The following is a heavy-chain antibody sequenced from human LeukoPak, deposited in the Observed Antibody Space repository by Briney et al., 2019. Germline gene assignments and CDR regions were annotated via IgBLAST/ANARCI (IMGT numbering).Heavy chain of an antibody. J-gene: IGHJ3*02. D-gene: IGHD1-26*01. V-gene: IGHV1-69*05. CDR2: IIPIFGTA. CDR1: GYTFSSHG. CDR3: ASGGSHGDDAFDI. Sequence: SVKVSCKASGYTFSSHGISWVRQAPGQGLEWLGGIIPIFGTANYAQKFQGRVTITTDESTSTAYMELSSLRSEDTAVYYCASGGSHGDDAFDIWGQGTMVTVSS.